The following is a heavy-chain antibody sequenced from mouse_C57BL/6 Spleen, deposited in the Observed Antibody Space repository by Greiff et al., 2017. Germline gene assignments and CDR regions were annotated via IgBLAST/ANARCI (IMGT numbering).Heavy chain of an antibody. Sequence: VQLQQPGAELVKPGASVTLSCTASGYTFTSYWMHWVKQRPGRGLEWIGRIDPNSGGTKYNAKFKSKATMTVDKPSSTAYMQFSSLTSEDAADYYCGRSDYGSSYDYWGQGTTLTVSS. V-gene: IGHV1-72*01. J-gene: IGHJ2*01. CDR3: GRSDYGSSYDY. D-gene: IGHD1-1*01. CDR1: GYTFTSYW. CDR2: IDPNSGGT.